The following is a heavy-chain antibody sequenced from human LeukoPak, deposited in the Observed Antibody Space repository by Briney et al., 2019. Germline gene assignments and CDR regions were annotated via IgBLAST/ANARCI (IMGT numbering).Heavy chain of an antibody. CDR2: ISGSGGST. CDR3: AKGYDFWSAHAMDV. CDR1: GFTFSSYA. Sequence: RGSLRLSCAASGFTFSSYAMSWVRQAPGKGLEWVSAISGSGGSTYYADSVKGRFTISRDNSKNTLYLQMNSLRAEDTAVYYCAKGYDFWSAHAMDVWGQGTTVTVSS. V-gene: IGHV3-23*01. J-gene: IGHJ6*02. D-gene: IGHD3-3*01.